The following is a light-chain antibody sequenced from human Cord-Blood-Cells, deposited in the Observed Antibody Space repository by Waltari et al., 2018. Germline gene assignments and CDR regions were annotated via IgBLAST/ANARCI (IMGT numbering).Light chain of an antibody. Sequence: AIRLTQSPSSFSASTGDRVTITCRPSQGISSYLAWYQQKPVKAPKLLIYAASTLQSGVPSRCVCDGSETEFTLTISRRQSEEFTTYYWQQYYSYPLTFGQGTRLEI. CDR3: QQYYSYPLT. V-gene: IGKV1-8*01. CDR1: QGISSY. J-gene: IGKJ5*01. CDR2: AAS.